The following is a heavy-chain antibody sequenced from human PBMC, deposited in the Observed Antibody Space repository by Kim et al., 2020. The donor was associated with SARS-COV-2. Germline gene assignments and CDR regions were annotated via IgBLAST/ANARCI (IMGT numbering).Heavy chain of an antibody. CDR3: ARDKGDILTGYWELDF. Sequence: SETLSLTCTVSGGSISSYYWSWIRQPPGKGLEWIGYIYYSGSTNYNLSLKSRVTISVDTSKNQFSLKLSSVTAADTAVYYCARDKGDILTGYWELDFWGQGTLVTVSS. V-gene: IGHV4-59*13. D-gene: IGHD3-9*01. CDR2: IYYSGST. CDR1: GGSISSYY. J-gene: IGHJ4*02.